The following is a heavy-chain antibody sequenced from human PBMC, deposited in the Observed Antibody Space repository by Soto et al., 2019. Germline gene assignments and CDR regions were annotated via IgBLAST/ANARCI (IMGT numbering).Heavy chain of an antibody. J-gene: IGHJ6*02. CDR1: GFTFSSYA. CDR3: AKTGYIVVVPADYGMDV. D-gene: IGHD2-2*01. CDR2: ISGSGGST. V-gene: IGHV3-23*01. Sequence: PGGSLRLSCAASGFTFSSYAMSWVRQAPGKGLEWVSAISGSGGSTYYADSVKGRFTISRDNSKNTLYLQMNSLRAEDTAVYYCAKTGYIVVVPADYGMDVWGQGTTVTVSS.